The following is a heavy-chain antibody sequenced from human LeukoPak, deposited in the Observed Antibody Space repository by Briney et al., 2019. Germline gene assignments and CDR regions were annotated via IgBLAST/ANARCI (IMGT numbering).Heavy chain of an antibody. CDR2: ISWNSGSI. V-gene: IGHV3-9*01. CDR1: GFTFDDYA. CDR3: ANGNRCTSPNCLGYYYFYMDV. D-gene: IGHD2-8*01. Sequence: PGGSLRLSCAASGFTFDDYAMHWVRQAPGKGLEWVSGISWNSGSIGYADSVKGRFTISRDNAKNSLYLQMNSLRAEDTAVYYCANGNRCTSPNCLGYYYFYMDVWGKGTTVTVSS. J-gene: IGHJ6*03.